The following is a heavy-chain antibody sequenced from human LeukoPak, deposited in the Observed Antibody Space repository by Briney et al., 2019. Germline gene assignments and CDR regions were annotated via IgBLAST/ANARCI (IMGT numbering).Heavy chain of an antibody. CDR1: GFTFSSYS. V-gene: IGHV3-48*01. CDR2: ISSFSGTI. D-gene: IGHD3-16*01. CDR3: ARDQGGVGY. J-gene: IGHJ4*02. Sequence: PGGSLRLSCAASGFTFSSYSMNWVRQAPGKGLEWVSYISSFSGTINYADSVKGRFTISRDNAENSLYLQMNSLRAEDTAVYYCARDQGGVGYWGQGTLVTVSS.